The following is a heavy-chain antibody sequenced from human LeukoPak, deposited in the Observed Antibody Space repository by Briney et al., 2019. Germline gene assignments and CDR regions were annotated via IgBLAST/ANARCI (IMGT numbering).Heavy chain of an antibody. CDR1: GGSISSYY. Sequence: PSETLSLTCTVSGGSISSYYWSWIRQPPGKGLEWIGYIYYSGSTNYNPTLKSRVTISVDTSKNQLSLKLTSVTAADTAVYYCARGVTTGLDWFDPWGQGTLVTVSS. CDR3: ARGVTTGLDWFDP. D-gene: IGHD2-21*02. V-gene: IGHV4-59*01. J-gene: IGHJ5*02. CDR2: IYYSGST.